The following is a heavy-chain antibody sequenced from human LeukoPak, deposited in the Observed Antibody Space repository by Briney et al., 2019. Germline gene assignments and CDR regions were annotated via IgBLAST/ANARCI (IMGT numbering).Heavy chain of an antibody. J-gene: IGHJ4*02. CDR1: GYTFTSYG. D-gene: IGHD6-19*01. CDR2: ISAYNGNT. CDR3: ARCLLRYSSGWSPGGY. V-gene: IGHV1-18*01. Sequence: ASVKVSCKASGYTFTSYGISWVRQAPGQGLEWMGWISAYNGNTNYAQKLQGRVTMTTDSSTSTAYMELRSLRSDDTAVYYCARCLLRYSSGWSPGGYWGQGTLVTVSS.